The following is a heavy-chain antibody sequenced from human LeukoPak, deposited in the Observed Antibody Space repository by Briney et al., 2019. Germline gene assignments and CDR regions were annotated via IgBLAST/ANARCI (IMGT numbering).Heavy chain of an antibody. CDR3: ASIAAAGNGAFHI. CDR1: GGSISSGGYY. J-gene: IGHJ3*02. CDR2: IYYSGST. Sequence: SETLSLTCTVSGGSISSGGYYWSWIRQHPGKGLEWIGYIYYSGSTYYNPSLKSRVTISVDTSKNQFSLKLSSVTAADTAVYYCASIAAAGNGAFHIWGQGTMVTVSS. V-gene: IGHV4-31*03. D-gene: IGHD6-13*01.